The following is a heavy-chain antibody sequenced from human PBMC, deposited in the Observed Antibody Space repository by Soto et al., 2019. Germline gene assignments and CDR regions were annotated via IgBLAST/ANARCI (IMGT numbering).Heavy chain of an antibody. Sequence: QVQLVQSGAEVKKPGASVKVSCKASGYTFTSYGISWVRQAPGQGLEWMGWISGHNGNTNHAKKFQGRVTMTTDTSTSTAYMELRSLRSDDTAMYYCARDYNTYARFDYWGQGTLVTVSS. V-gene: IGHV1-18*01. J-gene: IGHJ4*02. CDR2: ISGHNGNT. CDR3: ARDYNTYARFDY. CDR1: GYTFTSYG. D-gene: IGHD1-1*01.